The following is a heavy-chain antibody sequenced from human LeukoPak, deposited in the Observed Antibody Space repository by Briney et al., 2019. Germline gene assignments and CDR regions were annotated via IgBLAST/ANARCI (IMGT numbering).Heavy chain of an antibody. CDR1: GFTFNLYG. J-gene: IGHJ3*01. CDR3: ARVAYGEKNALDV. Sequence: GGSLRLSCAASGFTFNLYGMHWVRQAPGKGLEWVAFIRYAGTNRYYADSVKGRFTISRDNAKNTLYLQMNSLRAEDTAMYYCARVAYGEKNALDVWGQGTMVTVSS. V-gene: IGHV3-30*02. CDR2: IRYAGTNR. D-gene: IGHD3-10*01.